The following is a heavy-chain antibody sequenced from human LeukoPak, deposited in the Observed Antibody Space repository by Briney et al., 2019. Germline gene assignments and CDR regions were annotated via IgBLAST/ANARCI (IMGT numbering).Heavy chain of an antibody. CDR2: IIDSGDIT. CDR3: AKLGGQEVYNYYVGV. J-gene: IGHJ6*03. CDR1: GFTFSSYA. V-gene: IGHV3-23*01. Sequence: PGGSLRLSCEASGFTFSSYAMSWVRQAPGKGLEWVSGIIDSGDITYYANSVKGRFTISRDNSKNTLFLQMNSLRAEDTAVHYCAKLGGQEVYNYYVGVWGKGTTVAVSS. D-gene: IGHD3-16*01.